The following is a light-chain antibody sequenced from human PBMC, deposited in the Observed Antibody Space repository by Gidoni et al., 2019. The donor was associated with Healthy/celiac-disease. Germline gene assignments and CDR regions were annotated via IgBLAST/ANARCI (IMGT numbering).Light chain of an antibody. CDR1: KDISNY. CDR2: DAS. CDR3: QQYDNLPLT. J-gene: IGKJ4*01. Sequence: DIQMTQSPSSLSASVGDRVTITCQASKDISNYLNGYQQKPGKAPKLLIYDASNLETGVPSRFSGSGSGTDFTFTISRVQQEEIATYYCQQYDNLPLTFGGXTKVEIK. V-gene: IGKV1-33*01.